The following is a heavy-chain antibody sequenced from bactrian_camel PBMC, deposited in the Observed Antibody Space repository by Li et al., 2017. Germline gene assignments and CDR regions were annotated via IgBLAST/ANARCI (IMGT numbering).Heavy chain of an antibody. Sequence: HVQLVESGGGLVQSGGSLRLSCAVSGFTVSTKTMAWARQAPGKGLEWISSLYRDATYSGDSVKGRFTVSQDNAKNTLYLQMNNLRSEDTAVYYCSYRAYNALNCEDRYWGQGTQVTVS. CDR3: SYRAYNALNCEDRY. V-gene: IGHV3S9*01. CDR1: GFTVSTKT. CDR2: LYRDAT. J-gene: IGHJ4*01.